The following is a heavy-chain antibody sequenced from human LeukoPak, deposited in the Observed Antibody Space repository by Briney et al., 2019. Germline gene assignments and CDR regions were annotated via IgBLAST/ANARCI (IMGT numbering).Heavy chain of an antibody. D-gene: IGHD6-6*01. CDR2: ISSTSTYT. CDR3: VRDLEYSSSSVSGRSFDY. CDR1: GFTFSRYS. Sequence: GGSLRLSCAASGFTFSRYSMNWARQAPGKGLEWVSSISSTSTYTYYADSVKGRFTISRDNDQNSLYLQMNSLRAEDTAVYYCVRDLEYSSSSVSGRSFDYWGQGTLVTVSS. V-gene: IGHV3-21*01. J-gene: IGHJ4*02.